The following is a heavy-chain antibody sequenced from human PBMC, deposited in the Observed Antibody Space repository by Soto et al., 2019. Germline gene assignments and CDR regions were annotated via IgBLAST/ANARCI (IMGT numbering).Heavy chain of an antibody. Sequence: QVQLVESGGGVVQPGRSLRLSCAASGFTISSFVMHWVRQAPGKGLEWVGFISYDGSNQYYVDSVKGRFTISRDNANNSLYLQMNSLRAEDTAVYFCARGNWNYYYGFDVWGQGTTVTVSS. D-gene: IGHD1-20*01. J-gene: IGHJ6*02. CDR2: ISYDGSNQ. V-gene: IGHV3-30*03. CDR1: GFTISSFV. CDR3: ARGNWNYYYGFDV.